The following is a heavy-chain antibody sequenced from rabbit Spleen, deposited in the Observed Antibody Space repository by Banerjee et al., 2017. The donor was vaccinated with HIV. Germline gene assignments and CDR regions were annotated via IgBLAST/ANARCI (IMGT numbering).Heavy chain of an antibody. CDR1: GFVFSNYG. CDR2: VDPVFGIT. CDR3: VREVVHYFNL. Sequence: QEQLVASGGVLVQPGGSLKLSCKASGFVFSNYGMNWVRQVSGKGLEWIGYVDPVFGITHYANSVKGRFSISRDNAQNTVLLQMTSLTAAATASYLCVREVVHYFNLWGPGTLVTVS. V-gene: IGHV1S47*01. D-gene: IGHD1-1*01. J-gene: IGHJ4*01.